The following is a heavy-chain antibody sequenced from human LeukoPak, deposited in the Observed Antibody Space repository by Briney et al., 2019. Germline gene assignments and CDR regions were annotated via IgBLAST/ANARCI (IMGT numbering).Heavy chain of an antibody. CDR1: GFTFSSYE. V-gene: IGHV3-48*03. CDR3: ARVDQLPPYMDV. J-gene: IGHJ6*03. D-gene: IGHD2-2*01. Sequence: GGSLRLSCAASGFTFSSYEMNWVRQAPGKGLEWVSYISSSGSTIYYADSVKGRFTISRDNAKNSLYLQMNSLRAEDTAVYYCARVDQLPPYMDVWGKGTTVTISS. CDR2: ISSSGSTI.